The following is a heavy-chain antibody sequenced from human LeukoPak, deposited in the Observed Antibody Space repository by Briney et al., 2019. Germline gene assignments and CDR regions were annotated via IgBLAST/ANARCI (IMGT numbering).Heavy chain of an antibody. CDR2: IIPIFGTA. CDR1: GGTFSSYA. CDR3: ARGYCSSTSCPHKGNYYYYMDV. D-gene: IGHD2-2*01. V-gene: IGHV1-69*01. Sequence: SVKVSCKASGGTFSSYAISWVRQAPGQGLEWMGGIIPIFGTANYAQKFQGRVTITADESTSTAYMELSSLRSEDTAVYYCARGYCSSTSCPHKGNYYYYMDVWGKGTTVTVSS. J-gene: IGHJ6*03.